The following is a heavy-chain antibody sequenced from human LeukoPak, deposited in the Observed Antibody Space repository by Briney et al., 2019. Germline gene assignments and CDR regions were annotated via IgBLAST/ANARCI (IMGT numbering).Heavy chain of an antibody. CDR3: AKDPGGYDSGYFDY. J-gene: IGHJ4*02. CDR1: GFTFSSYG. V-gene: IGHV3-23*01. Sequence: GGSLRLSCAASGFTFSSYGMSWVRQAPGKGLGWVSAISGSGGSTYYADSVKGRFTISRDNSKNTLYLQMNSLRAEDTAVYYCAKDPGGYDSGYFDYWGQGTLVTVSS. CDR2: ISGSGGST. D-gene: IGHD5-12*01.